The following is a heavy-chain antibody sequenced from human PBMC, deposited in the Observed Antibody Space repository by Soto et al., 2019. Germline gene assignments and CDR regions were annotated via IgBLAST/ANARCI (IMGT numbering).Heavy chain of an antibody. J-gene: IGHJ4*02. Sequence: VASVKVSCKASGYTFTSYAMHWVRQAPGQRLEWMGWINAANGNTKYPQKLQGGVTITRDTSASTAFMELSSLRSEDTAVYYCARDLLWPLHPSDYWGQGTLVTVSS. V-gene: IGHV1-3*01. D-gene: IGHD3-10*01. CDR2: INAANGNT. CDR3: ARDLLWPLHPSDY. CDR1: GYTFTSYA.